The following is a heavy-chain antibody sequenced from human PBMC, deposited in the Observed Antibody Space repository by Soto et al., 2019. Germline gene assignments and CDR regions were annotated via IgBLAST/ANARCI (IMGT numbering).Heavy chain of an antibody. J-gene: IGHJ4*02. CDR2: ISSSSSYI. D-gene: IGHD5-18*01. Sequence: GGSLRLSCAASGFTFSSYSMNWVRQAPGKGLEWVSSISSSSSYIYYADSVKGRFTISRDNAKNSLYLQMNSLRAEDTAVYYCASTVDTAMVVFDYWGQGTLVTVSS. CDR3: ASTVDTAMVVFDY. CDR1: GFTFSSYS. V-gene: IGHV3-21*01.